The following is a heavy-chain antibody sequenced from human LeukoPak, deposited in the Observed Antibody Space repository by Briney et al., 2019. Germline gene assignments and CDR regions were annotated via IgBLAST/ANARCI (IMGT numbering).Heavy chain of an antibody. CDR1: GFTFSRHG. Sequence: GGSLRLSCAPSGFTFSRHGMHWVRQAPGKGLEWVSGISGSDASTFYADSVMGRFTISRDNSMNTLYLQMNNVRAEDAAIYFCARRGSEWNSYFYPMDVWGQGTTVAVSS. CDR2: ISGSDAST. J-gene: IGHJ6*02. CDR3: ARRGSEWNSYFYPMDV. V-gene: IGHV3-23*01. D-gene: IGHD3-3*01.